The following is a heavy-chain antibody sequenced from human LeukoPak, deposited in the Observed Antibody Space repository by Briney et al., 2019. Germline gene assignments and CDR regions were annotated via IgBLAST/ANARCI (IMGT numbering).Heavy chain of an antibody. CDR2: IYVGGST. J-gene: IGHJ4*02. CDR1: GGSISSSSYY. Sequence: PSETLSLTCTVSGGSISSSSYYWGWIRQPPEKGLDWIGNIYVGGSTYYNPSLNSRVTRSLDTSRNQTSLDLNSVTAADTAVYYCARLQYYYDSSGFFDYWGQGTVVTVSS. V-gene: IGHV4-39*07. CDR3: ARLQYYYDSSGFFDY. D-gene: IGHD3-22*01.